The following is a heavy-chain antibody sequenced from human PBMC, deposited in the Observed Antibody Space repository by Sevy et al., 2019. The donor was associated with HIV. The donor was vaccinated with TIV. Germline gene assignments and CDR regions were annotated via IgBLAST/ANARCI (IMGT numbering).Heavy chain of an antibody. J-gene: IGHJ4*02. V-gene: IGHV3-49*04. Sequence: GGSLRLSCTASGFTFGDYCMSWVRQAPGKGLEWVAFLKSDVYGGTVDHAASVRGRFVISRDDSKTIAYLQMNDLKTEGTGVYYCTRWKAVQSIFDYWGQGALVTVSS. CDR2: LKSDVYGGTV. CDR3: TRWKAVQSIFDY. CDR1: GFTFGDYC. D-gene: IGHD6-19*01.